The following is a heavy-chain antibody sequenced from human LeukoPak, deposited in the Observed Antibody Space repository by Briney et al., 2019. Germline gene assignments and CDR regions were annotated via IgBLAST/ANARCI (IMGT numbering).Heavy chain of an antibody. CDR2: VPFDDGRTK. Sequence: GGSLRLSCAASGFIFSNYGMHWVRQAPGKGLEWVASVPFDDGRTKNYEDSVKGRFTISRDNYQNTLYLQMNDLRAEDTAVYYCAKSPYYDFWPFDYWGQGTQVTVSS. CDR3: AKSPYYDFWPFDY. D-gene: IGHD3-3*01. V-gene: IGHV3-30*02. CDR1: GFIFSNYG. J-gene: IGHJ4*02.